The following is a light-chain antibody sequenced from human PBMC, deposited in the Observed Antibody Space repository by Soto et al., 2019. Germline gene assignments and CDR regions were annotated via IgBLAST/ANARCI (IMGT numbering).Light chain of an antibody. J-gene: IGLJ3*02. CDR1: SSNIGGYT. CDR2: STD. CDR3: ATWDVTLNIWV. Sequence: QSVLTQPPSASGTPGQRVTISCSGSSSNIGGYTVNWYQQLPGTAPKLLIYSTDLRPSGVPDRFSGSKSGTSASLAISGLQSEDEADYYCATWDVTLNIWVFGGGTKVTVL. V-gene: IGLV1-44*01.